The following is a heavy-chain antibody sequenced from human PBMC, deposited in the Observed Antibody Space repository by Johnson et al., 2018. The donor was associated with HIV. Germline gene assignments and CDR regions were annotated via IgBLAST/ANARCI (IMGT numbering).Heavy chain of an antibody. CDR1: GFTFSSYA. CDR2: ISYDGSNK. V-gene: IGHV3-30*04. J-gene: IGHJ3*02. D-gene: IGHD6-19*01. CDR3: ARDLSRYIAVATFDAFDI. Sequence: QVQLVESGGGLVKPGGSLRLSCAASGFTFSSYAMHWVRQAPGKGLEWEAVISYDGSNKYYADSVKGRFTISRDNSKNTLYLQMNSLRAEDTAVYYCARDLSRYIAVATFDAFDIWGQGTMVTVSS.